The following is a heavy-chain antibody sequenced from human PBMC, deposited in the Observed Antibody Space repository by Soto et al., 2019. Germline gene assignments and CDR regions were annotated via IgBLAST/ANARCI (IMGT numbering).Heavy chain of an antibody. V-gene: IGHV3-23*01. CDR3: AKDPNAHGPNFFDP. CDR1: GFTFSSYA. CDR2: ISNSGGST. J-gene: IGHJ5*02. Sequence: GGSLRLSCAASGFTFSSYAMSWVRQAPGKGLEWVSTISNSGGSTSFADSLKGRFTISRDNSKHTLFLQMNSLRAEDTAVYYCAKDPNAHGPNFFDPWGQGTLVTVSS.